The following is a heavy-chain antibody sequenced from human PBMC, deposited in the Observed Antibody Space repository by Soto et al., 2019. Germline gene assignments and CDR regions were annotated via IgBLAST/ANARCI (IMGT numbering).Heavy chain of an antibody. CDR1: GYTLTELS. CDR2: FDPEDGET. CDR3: EKDSKVRRVFDY. Sequence: ASVKVSCKVSGYTLTELSMHWVRQAPGKGLEWMGGFDPEDGETIYAQKFQGRVTMTEDTSTDTAYMELSSLRYEDTDVYYCEKDSKVRRVFDYWCQGNLVTVS. V-gene: IGHV1-24*01. J-gene: IGHJ4*02.